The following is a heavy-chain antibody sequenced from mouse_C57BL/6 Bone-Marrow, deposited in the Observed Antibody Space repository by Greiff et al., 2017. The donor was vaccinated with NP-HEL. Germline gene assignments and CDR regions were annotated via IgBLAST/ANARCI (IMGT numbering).Heavy chain of an antibody. D-gene: IGHD1-1*02. CDR2: IRHSDNDT. V-gene: IGHV1-74*01. Sequence: QVQLQQPGAELVQPGASVKLSCKASGYTFTGYWMHWVRQTPGQGLEWIGRIRHSDNDTTYKQKFTGKATFTVDKSSSTAYMQLSSLTSEDSAVYYCAGNYGLFAYWGTGTLVTVSA. CDR1: GYTFTGYW. J-gene: IGHJ3*01. CDR3: AGNYGLFAY.